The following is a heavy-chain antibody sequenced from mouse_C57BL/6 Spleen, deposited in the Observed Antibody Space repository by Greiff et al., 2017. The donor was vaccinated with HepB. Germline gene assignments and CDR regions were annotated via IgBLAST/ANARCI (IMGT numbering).Heavy chain of an antibody. CDR2: INPNNGGT. D-gene: IGHD2-2*01. CDR3: ASLYYGYEGPYAMDY. V-gene: IGHV1-26*01. J-gene: IGHJ4*01. Sequence: EVQLQQSGPELVKPGASVKISCKASGYTFTDYYMNWVKQSHGKSLEWIGDINPNNGGTSYNQKFKGKATLTVDKSSSTAYMELRSLTSEDSAVYYCASLYYGYEGPYAMDYWGQGTSVTVSS. CDR1: GYTFTDYY.